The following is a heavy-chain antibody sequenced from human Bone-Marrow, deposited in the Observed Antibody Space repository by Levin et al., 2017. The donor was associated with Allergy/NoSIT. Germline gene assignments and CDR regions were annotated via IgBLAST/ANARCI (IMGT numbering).Heavy chain of an antibody. CDR1: GGSISSDNW. CDR2: IYHSGSI. V-gene: IGHV4-4*02. D-gene: IGHD5-18*01. Sequence: SETLSLTCAVSGGSISSDNWWNWVRQPPGKGLEWIGEIYHSGSISYNPSLRSRVTISVDKSNNQFSLKLTSVTAADTAVYYCVRDGRGFTYGVIGVWYFDLWGRGTLVTVSS. CDR3: VRDGRGFTYGVIGVWYFDL. J-gene: IGHJ2*01.